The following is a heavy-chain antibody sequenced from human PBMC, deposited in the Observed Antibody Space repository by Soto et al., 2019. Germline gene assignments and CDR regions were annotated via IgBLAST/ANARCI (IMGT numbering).Heavy chain of an antibody. J-gene: IGHJ5*02. CDR1: GYTFTSYG. CDR3: ARGRGGSYLSWFDP. D-gene: IGHD1-26*01. Sequence: ASVKVSCKASGYTFTSYGISWVRQATGQGLEWMGGIIPIFGTANYAQKFQGRVTITADESTSTAYMELSSLRSEDTAVYYCARGRGGSYLSWFDPWGQGTLVTVSS. CDR2: IIPIFGTA. V-gene: IGHV1-69*13.